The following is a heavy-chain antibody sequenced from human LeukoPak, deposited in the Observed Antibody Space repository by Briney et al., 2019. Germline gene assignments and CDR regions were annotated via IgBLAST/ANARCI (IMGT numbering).Heavy chain of an antibody. Sequence: ASVKVSCEASGYTFTSYDINWVRQATGQGLEWMGWMNPNSGNTGYAQKFQGRVTMTRNTSISTAYMELSSLRSEDTAVYYCARGPLYSSSLIGDWFDPWGQGTLVTVSS. CDR2: MNPNSGNT. CDR1: GYTFTSYD. V-gene: IGHV1-8*01. D-gene: IGHD6-6*01. J-gene: IGHJ5*02. CDR3: ARGPLYSSSLIGDWFDP.